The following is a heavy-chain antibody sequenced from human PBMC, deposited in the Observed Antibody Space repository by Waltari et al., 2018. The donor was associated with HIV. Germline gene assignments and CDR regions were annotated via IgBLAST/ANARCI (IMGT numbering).Heavy chain of an antibody. CDR3: ARSSAAGTIGDY. CDR1: GYTFSTYA. CDR2: INAVNGDT. D-gene: IGHD6-13*01. Sequence: QVQLVQSGAEVKKPGASVKVSCKASGYTFSTYAMHWVRQAPGQRLEWMGWINAVNGDTKYSQNFQDRVAITRDTSASTAYMELSSLRSKDTAVYYCARSSAAGTIGDYWGQGTLVTVSS. V-gene: IGHV1-3*01. J-gene: IGHJ4*02.